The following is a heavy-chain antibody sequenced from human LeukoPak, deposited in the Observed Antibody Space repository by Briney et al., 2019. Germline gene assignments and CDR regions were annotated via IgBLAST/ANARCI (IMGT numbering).Heavy chain of an antibody. D-gene: IGHD1-26*01. V-gene: IGHV3-20*04. Sequence: GGSLRLSRAASGFTFDDYGMSWVRQAPGKGLEWVSGINWNGGSTGYADSVKGRFTISRDNAKNSLYLQMNSLRAEDTALYYCARAVGATNYFDYWGQGTLVTVSS. CDR1: GFTFDDYG. CDR2: INWNGGST. J-gene: IGHJ4*02. CDR3: ARAVGATNYFDY.